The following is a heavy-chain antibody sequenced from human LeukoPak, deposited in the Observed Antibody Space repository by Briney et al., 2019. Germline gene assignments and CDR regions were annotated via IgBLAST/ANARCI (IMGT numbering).Heavy chain of an antibody. D-gene: IGHD1-1*01. CDR3: ARGDGGYGY. CDR1: GGSFSGYY. V-gene: IGHV4-34*01. Sequence: SETLSLTCAVYGGSFSGYYWSWIRQPPGKGLEWIGEINHSGSTNNNPSLKSRVTISVDTSKNQFSLKLSSVTAADTAVYYCARGDGGYGYWGQGTLVTVSS. CDR2: INHSGST. J-gene: IGHJ4*02.